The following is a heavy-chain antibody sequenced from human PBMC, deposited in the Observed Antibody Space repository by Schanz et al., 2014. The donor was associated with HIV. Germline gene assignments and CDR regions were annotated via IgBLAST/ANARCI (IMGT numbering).Heavy chain of an antibody. J-gene: IGHJ4*02. Sequence: VRLVESGGTSVQPGGSLRLSCAASGFSFSDYYMSWIRQAPGKGLEWVSYISSTGNTIYYVDSVKGRFTISRDNAKNSLYLQMHSLRAEDTAVYYCAKSSGWLYAHFDYWGQGTLVTVSS. CDR2: ISSTGNTI. CDR3: AKSSGWLYAHFDY. D-gene: IGHD3-9*01. CDR1: GFSFSDYY. V-gene: IGHV3-11*01.